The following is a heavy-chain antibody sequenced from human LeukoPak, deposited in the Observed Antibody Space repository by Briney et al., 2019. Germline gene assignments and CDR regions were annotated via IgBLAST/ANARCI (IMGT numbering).Heavy chain of an antibody. V-gene: IGHV1-69*10. D-gene: IGHD5-18*01. CDR3: ARAAAMANFDY. Sequence: SVKVSCKASGGTFSSYAISWVRQAPGKGLEWMGGFDPEDGETIYAQKFQGRVTMTRDTSTSTVYMELSSLRSEDTAVYYCARAAAMANFDYWGQGTLVTVSS. CDR1: GGTFSSYA. CDR2: FDPEDGET. J-gene: IGHJ4*02.